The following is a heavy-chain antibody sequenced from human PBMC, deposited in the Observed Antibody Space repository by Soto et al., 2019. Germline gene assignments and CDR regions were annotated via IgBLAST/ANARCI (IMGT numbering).Heavy chain of an antibody. V-gene: IGHV4-31*02. CDR2: IYYRGST. J-gene: IGHJ4*02. CDR3: AGLRQLGADY. CDR1: GGSIGSGGYY. D-gene: IGHD6-13*01. Sequence: QIQLQESGPGLVKPSHTLSLSCIVSGGSIGSGGYYWSWLRQHPGKGLEWIGYIYYRGSTYYNPSLNSRSTISVDTTKNQFSLQHSSVTAADTAVYYCAGLRQLGADYWGQGTLVTVSS.